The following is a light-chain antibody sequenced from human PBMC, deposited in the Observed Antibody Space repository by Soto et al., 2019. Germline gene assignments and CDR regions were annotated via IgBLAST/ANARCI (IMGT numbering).Light chain of an antibody. CDR3: LQYYTWWT. V-gene: IGKV3-15*01. CDR2: GAS. Sequence: EIVLTQSPATLSSFPGDRVTLSCRASQAVSSKLAWYQEKPGQAPRLLIYGASTRATGIPARFSGSGSGTEFTLNISRLQSEDFAVYYCLQYYTWWTFGQGTKVDIX. CDR1: QAVSSK. J-gene: IGKJ1*01.